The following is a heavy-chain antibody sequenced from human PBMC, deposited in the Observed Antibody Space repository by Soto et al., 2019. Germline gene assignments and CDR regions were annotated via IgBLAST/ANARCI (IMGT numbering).Heavy chain of an antibody. CDR3: AKDEYYYSRSGYYIFDS. J-gene: IGHJ4*02. V-gene: IGHV3-30*18. Sequence: GGTLRLSCEVSGFTFSAYGLHWVRQAPGKGLEWVAAISHDGTNKNYGDSVKGRFTISRDNSKKTLYLQMNSLRPEDTALYYCAKDEYYYSRSGYYIFDSWGQGTLVTVS. D-gene: IGHD3-22*01. CDR1: GFTFSAYG. CDR2: ISHDGTNK.